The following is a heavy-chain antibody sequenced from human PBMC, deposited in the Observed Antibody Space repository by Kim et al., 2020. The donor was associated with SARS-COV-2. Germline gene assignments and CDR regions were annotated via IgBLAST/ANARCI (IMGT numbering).Heavy chain of an antibody. V-gene: IGHV4-39*01. J-gene: IGHJ6*02. CDR2: IYYSGST. D-gene: IGHD6-13*01. Sequence: SETLSLTCTVSGGSISSSSYYWGWIRQPPGKGLEWIGSIYYSGSTYYNPSLKSRVTISVDTSKNQFSLKLSSVTAADTAVYYCASLTGIAAGIVGYYYGMDVWGQGTTVTVSS. CDR1: GGSISSSSYY. CDR3: ASLTGIAAGIVGYYYGMDV.